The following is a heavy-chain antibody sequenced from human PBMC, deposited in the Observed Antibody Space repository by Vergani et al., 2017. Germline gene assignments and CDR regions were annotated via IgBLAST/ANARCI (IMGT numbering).Heavy chain of an antibody. Sequence: QVQLVQSGAEVKKPGASVKVSCKASGYTFTSYGISWVRQAPGQGLEWMGRIIPILGIANYAQKFQGRVTITADKSTSTAYMELSSLRSEDTAVYYCARQTTVPTGGGFDIWGQGTMVTVSS. CDR2: IIPILGIA. CDR3: ARQTTVPTGGGFDI. CDR1: GYTFTSYG. V-gene: IGHV1-69*04. D-gene: IGHD4-17*01. J-gene: IGHJ3*02.